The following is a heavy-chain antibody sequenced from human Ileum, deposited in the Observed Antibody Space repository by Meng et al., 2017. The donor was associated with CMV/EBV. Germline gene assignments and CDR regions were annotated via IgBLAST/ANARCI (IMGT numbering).Heavy chain of an antibody. V-gene: IGHV4-34*01. CDR3: TRDRVRCSSSGCYRDKGRTATSTY. J-gene: IGHJ4*02. D-gene: IGHD1-1*01. Sequence: SETLSLTCGVFGGSFGGFYWSWIRQSPGKGLEWIGDISHGGSTNFNPSLKSRASISVDLSNNHFSLKLTSVTAADTAVYYCTRDRVRCSSSGCYRDKGRTATSTYWGPGMVVTVSS. CDR1: GGSFGGFY. CDR2: ISHGGST.